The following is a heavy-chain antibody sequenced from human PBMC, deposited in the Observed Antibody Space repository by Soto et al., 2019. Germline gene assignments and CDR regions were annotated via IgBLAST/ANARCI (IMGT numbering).Heavy chain of an antibody. V-gene: IGHV4-4*07. J-gene: IGHJ3*02. Sequence: PSETLSLTCTVSGGSISSYYWSWIRQPAGKGLEWIGRIYTSGSTNYNPSLKSRVAMSVDTSKNQFSLKLSSVTAADTAVYYCAGLYYYDSSGYYVDSGFDAFDIWGQGTMVTVS. CDR1: GGSISSYY. CDR3: AGLYYYDSSGYYVDSGFDAFDI. D-gene: IGHD3-22*01. CDR2: IYTSGST.